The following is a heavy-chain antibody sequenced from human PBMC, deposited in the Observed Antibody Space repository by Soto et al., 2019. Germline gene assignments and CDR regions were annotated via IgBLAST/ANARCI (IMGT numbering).Heavy chain of an antibody. CDR1: GVPFSGSA. V-gene: IGHV3-73*01. J-gene: IGHJ4*02. CDR3: TRPGIRFLEWLNDY. CDR2: IRSKANSYAT. Sequence: GGSLRLSCTASGVPFSGSAMHWVRQASGKGLEWVGRIRSKANSYATAYAASVKGRFTISRDDSKNTAYLQMNSLKTEDTAVYYCTRPGIRFLEWLNDYWGQGTLVTVSS. D-gene: IGHD3-3*01.